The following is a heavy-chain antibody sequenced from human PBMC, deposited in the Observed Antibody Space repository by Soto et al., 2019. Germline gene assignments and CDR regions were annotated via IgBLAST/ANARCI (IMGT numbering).Heavy chain of an antibody. J-gene: IGHJ4*02. CDR3: GREYCDSRGTPPGD. Sequence: QVQLVQSGAEVKKPGASVKVSCKTSGYTFTHYYMHWVRLAPGQGLEWMGVINPGGGYTTYAQKFQGRLTMTRDPSTSTVYMELSSLKSEDTAVYYCGREYCDSRGTPPGDWGQGTLVTVSS. V-gene: IGHV1-46*01. CDR1: GYTFTHYY. D-gene: IGHD3-22*01. CDR2: INPGGGYT.